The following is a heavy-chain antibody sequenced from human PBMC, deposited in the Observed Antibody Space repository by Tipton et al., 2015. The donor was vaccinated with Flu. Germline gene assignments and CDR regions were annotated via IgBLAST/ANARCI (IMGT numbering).Heavy chain of an antibody. CDR3: ASERSYGDWYFDL. J-gene: IGHJ2*01. Sequence: TLSLTCTVSGGSISSYYWSWIRQSAGKGLEWIGRTYISGGTNYNPSLKSRVTLSVDTSKNQFSLKLSSVTAADMAIYYCASERSYGDWYFDLWGRGTLVTVSS. CDR1: GGSISSYY. V-gene: IGHV4-4*07. CDR2: TYISGGT. D-gene: IGHD4-17*01.